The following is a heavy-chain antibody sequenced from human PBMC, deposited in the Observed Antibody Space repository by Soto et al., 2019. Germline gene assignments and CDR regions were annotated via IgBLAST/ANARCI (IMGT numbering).Heavy chain of an antibody. J-gene: IGHJ6*02. D-gene: IGHD3-10*01. Sequence: QVQLQESGPGLVKPSETLSLTCTVSGDSISRYYWSWIRLSPGKGLEWIGYIYYSGETNYNPSVKRRVPISVDRTQNQFSLKLSSVTAADTAVYYCARDQGGEFLKGSGMDVWGQGTTVTVSS. CDR1: GDSISRYY. V-gene: IGHV4-59*01. CDR3: ARDQGGEFLKGSGMDV. CDR2: IYYSGET.